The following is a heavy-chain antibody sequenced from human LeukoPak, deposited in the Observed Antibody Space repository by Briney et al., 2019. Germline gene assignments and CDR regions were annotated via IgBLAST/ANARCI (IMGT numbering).Heavy chain of an antibody. V-gene: IGHV4-34*01. D-gene: IGHD3-22*01. CDR3: ASGDYYDSSGYYYRSRYFQH. Sequence: PSETLSLTCAVYGGSFSGYYWSWIRQPPGKGLEWIGEINHSGSTNYNPSLKSRVTISVDTSKNQFSLKLSSVTAADTAVYYCASGDYYDSSGYYYRSRYFQHWGQGTLVTVSS. J-gene: IGHJ1*01. CDR1: GGSFSGYY. CDR2: INHSGST.